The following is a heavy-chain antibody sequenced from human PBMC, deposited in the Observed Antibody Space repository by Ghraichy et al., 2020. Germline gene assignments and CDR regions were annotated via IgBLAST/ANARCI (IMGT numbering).Heavy chain of an antibody. CDR1: GFSLSTGGMR. J-gene: IGHJ6*04. CDR3: TRMDV. Sequence: SGPTLVKPTQTLTLTCTFSGFSLSTGGMRVSWVRQPPGKALEWLARIDWDDDKFYSTSPKTRLTISQDTSRNQVVLTMTNMDPVDTGTYFCTRMDVWGKGTTVTVSS. CDR2: IDWDDDK. V-gene: IGHV2-70*04.